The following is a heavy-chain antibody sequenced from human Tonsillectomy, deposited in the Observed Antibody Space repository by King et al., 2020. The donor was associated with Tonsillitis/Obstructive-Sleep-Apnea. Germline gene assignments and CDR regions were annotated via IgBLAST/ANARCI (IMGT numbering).Heavy chain of an antibody. CDR3: AREEGYGGFPFGY. Sequence: VQLVESGGVLVQPGGSLRLSCAASGFTFTTYSMNWVRQAPGKGLEWVSYISGSSSTISYADSVRGRFTISRDNAKNALYLKMNSLRDEDTAVYYFAREEGYGGFPFGYWGQGTLVTVSS. D-gene: IGHD4-23*01. CDR1: GFTFTTYS. V-gene: IGHV3-48*02. J-gene: IGHJ4*02. CDR2: ISGSSSTI.